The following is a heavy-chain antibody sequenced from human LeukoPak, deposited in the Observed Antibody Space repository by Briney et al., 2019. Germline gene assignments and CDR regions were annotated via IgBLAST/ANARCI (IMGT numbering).Heavy chain of an antibody. Sequence: SETLSLTCTVSGGSISSYYWSWIRQPAGKGLEWIGRIYTSGSTNYNPSLKGRVTMSVDTSKNQFSLKLSSVTAADTAVYYCARGAVVREPTYYYYYGMDVWGQGTTVTVSS. CDR3: ARGAVVREPTYYYYYGMDV. D-gene: IGHD1-14*01. V-gene: IGHV4-4*07. J-gene: IGHJ6*02. CDR2: IYTSGST. CDR1: GGSISSYY.